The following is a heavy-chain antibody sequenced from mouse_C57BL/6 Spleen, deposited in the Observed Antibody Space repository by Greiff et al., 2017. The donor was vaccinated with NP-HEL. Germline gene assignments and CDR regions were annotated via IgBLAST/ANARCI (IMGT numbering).Heavy chain of an antibody. CDR3: ARSVDYAMDY. Sequence: EVMLVESGGGLVQPGGSLSLSCAASGFTFTDYYMSWVRQPPGKALEWLGFIRNKANGYTTEYSASVKGRFTISRDNSQSILYLQMNALRAEDSATYYCARSVDYAMDYWGQGTSVTVSS. CDR2: IRNKANGYTT. CDR1: GFTFTDYY. J-gene: IGHJ4*01. V-gene: IGHV7-3*01.